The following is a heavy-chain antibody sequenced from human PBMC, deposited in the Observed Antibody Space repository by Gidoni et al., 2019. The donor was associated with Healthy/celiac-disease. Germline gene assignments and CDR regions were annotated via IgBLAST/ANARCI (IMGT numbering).Heavy chain of an antibody. CDR2: IRYDGSIK. J-gene: IGHJ5*01. V-gene: IGHV3-30*02. Sequence: QVQLVESGGGVVQPGGSLRLSCAASGFTFSNYGMVWVRQAPGKGLEWVAFIRYDGSIKYYGDSVKGRFTISRDNSKNTLYLQMNNLRSEDTAVYYCARNRSSAFDSWGQGTLVTVSS. CDR3: ARNRSSAFDS. D-gene: IGHD6-13*01. CDR1: GFTFSNYG.